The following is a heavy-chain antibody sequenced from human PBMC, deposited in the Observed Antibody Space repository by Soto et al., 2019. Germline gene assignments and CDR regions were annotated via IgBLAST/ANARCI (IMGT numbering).Heavy chain of an antibody. Sequence: SETLSLTCAFYGGSFSGYYWIWIRQPPGKGLEWIGEINHSGSTNYNPSLKSRVTISVDTSKNQFSLKLSSVTAADTAVYYCARRLYYDSSGFEGGGMDVWGQGTTVTVSS. CDR1: GGSFSGYY. V-gene: IGHV4-34*01. J-gene: IGHJ6*02. D-gene: IGHD3-22*01. CDR3: ARRLYYDSSGFEGGGMDV. CDR2: INHSGST.